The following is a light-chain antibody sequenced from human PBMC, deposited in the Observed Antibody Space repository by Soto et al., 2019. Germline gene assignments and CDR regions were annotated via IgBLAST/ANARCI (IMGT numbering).Light chain of an antibody. V-gene: IGLV2-8*01. J-gene: IGLJ1*01. CDR3: SSDAGNDIYV. CDR1: SSDVGGYNY. Sequence: QSVLTQPPSASGSPGQSVTISCTGTSSDVGGYNYVSWYQHHPGKAPKLMIDEVSKRPSGVPDRFSGSKSGNTASLTVSGLQADDEADYYCSSDAGNDIYVFGSGTMATVL. CDR2: EVS.